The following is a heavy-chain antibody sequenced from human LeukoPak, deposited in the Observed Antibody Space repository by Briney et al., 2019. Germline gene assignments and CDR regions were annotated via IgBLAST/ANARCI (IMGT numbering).Heavy chain of an antibody. CDR2: ISSSGSTI. CDR1: GFTFSSYE. CDR3: ARDIDPEDRIAVAGVDY. Sequence: PGGSLRLSCAASGFTFSSYEMNWVRQAPGKGLEWVSYISSSGSTIYYADSVKGRFTISRDNAKNSLYLQMNSLRAEDTAVYYCARDIDPEDRIAVAGVDYWGQGTLVTVSS. J-gene: IGHJ4*02. D-gene: IGHD6-19*01. V-gene: IGHV3-48*03.